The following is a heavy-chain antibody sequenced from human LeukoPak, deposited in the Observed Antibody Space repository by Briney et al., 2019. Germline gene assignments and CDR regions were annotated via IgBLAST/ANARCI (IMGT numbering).Heavy chain of an antibody. CDR3: ARVGATDAFDI. D-gene: IGHD1-26*01. Sequence: GASVKVSCKASGYTFTSYGISWVRQAPGQGLEWMGGIIPIFGTANYAQKFQGRVTITADESTSTAYMELSSLRSEDTAVYYCARVGATDAFDIWGQGTMVTVSS. CDR2: IIPIFGTA. CDR1: GYTFTSYG. J-gene: IGHJ3*02. V-gene: IGHV1-69*13.